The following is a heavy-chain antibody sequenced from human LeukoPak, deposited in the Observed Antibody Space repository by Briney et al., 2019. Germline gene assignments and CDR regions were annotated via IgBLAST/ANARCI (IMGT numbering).Heavy chain of an antibody. J-gene: IGHJ5*02. V-gene: IGHV3-23*01. Sequence: PGGSLRLSCAASGFTFSSYAMTWVRQAPGKGLEWVSSIRGSGDSTYYADSVKGRFTISRDNSKSTLFLQMNSLRAEDTAVYYCARDETPWRPAAILPWFDPWGQGTLVTVSS. D-gene: IGHD2-2*02. CDR2: IRGSGDST. CDR3: ARDETPWRPAAILPWFDP. CDR1: GFTFSSYA.